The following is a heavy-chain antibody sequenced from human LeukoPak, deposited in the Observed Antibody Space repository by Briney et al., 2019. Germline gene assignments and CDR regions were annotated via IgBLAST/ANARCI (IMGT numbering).Heavy chain of an antibody. Sequence: SGPTLVNPTQTLTLTCTFSGFSLSTGGVGVGWIRQPPVKALQWLTLISWDEEKYYSRSLKSRLSISRDTSRNQVVLTMTNMDPLDTATYFCAHSYYFGSLSYYNVWFAPWGLGTLVTVSS. CDR3: AHSYYFGSLSYYNVWFAP. D-gene: IGHD3-10*01. CDR2: ISWDEEK. V-gene: IGHV2-5*02. CDR1: GFSLSTGGVG. J-gene: IGHJ5*02.